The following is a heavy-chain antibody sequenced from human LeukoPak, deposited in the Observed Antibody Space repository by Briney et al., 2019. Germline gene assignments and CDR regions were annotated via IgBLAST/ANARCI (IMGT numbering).Heavy chain of an antibody. CDR1: GGSISSSSYY. CDR2: IYYSGST. D-gene: IGHD2-15*01. CDR3: ARTYCSGGSCYSARWFDP. V-gene: IGHV4-39*01. Sequence: SETLSLTCTVSGGSISSSSYYWGWIRQPPGKGLEWIGSIYYSGSTYYNPSLKSRVTISVDTSKNQFSLKLSSVTAADTAVYYCARTYCSGGSCYSARWFDPWGQGTLVTVSP. J-gene: IGHJ5*02.